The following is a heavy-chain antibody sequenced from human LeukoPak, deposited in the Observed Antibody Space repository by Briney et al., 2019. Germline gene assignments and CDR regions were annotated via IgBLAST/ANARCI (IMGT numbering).Heavy chain of an antibody. Sequence: GRSLRLSCAASGFTFDDYAMHWVRQAPGKGLEWASGISWNSGSIGYADSVKGRFTISRDNAKNSLYLQMNSLRAEDTALYYCAKDYSYGYSFFDYWGQGTLVTVPS. D-gene: IGHD5-18*01. CDR3: AKDYSYGYSFFDY. V-gene: IGHV3-9*01. J-gene: IGHJ4*02. CDR2: ISWNSGSI. CDR1: GFTFDDYA.